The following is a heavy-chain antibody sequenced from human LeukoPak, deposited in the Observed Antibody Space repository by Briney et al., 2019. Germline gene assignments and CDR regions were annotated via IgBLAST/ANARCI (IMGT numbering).Heavy chain of an antibody. J-gene: IGHJ3*02. V-gene: IGHV3-33*08. Sequence: GGSLRLSCAASGFTFSSYAMSWVRQAPGKGLEWVAVIWYDGSNKYYADSVKGRFTISRDNSKNTLYLQMNSLRAEDTAVYYCARERWIFGVAHEPDAFDIWGQGTMVTVSS. CDR1: GFTFSSYA. CDR2: IWYDGSNK. D-gene: IGHD3-3*01. CDR3: ARERWIFGVAHEPDAFDI.